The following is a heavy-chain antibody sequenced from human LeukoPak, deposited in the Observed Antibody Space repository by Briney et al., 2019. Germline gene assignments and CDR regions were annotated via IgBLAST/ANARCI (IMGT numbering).Heavy chain of an antibody. CDR1: GFTFSSYW. CDR2: INSDGSST. D-gene: IGHD5-12*01. V-gene: IGHV3-74*01. Sequence: PGGSLRLSCAASGFTFSSYWMHWVRQAPGKGLVWVSRINSDGSSTSYADSVKGRFTISRDNAKNTLYLQMNSLRAEDTAVYYCARDISGYDRKVVFDYWGQGTLVTVSS. J-gene: IGHJ4*02. CDR3: ARDISGYDRKVVFDY.